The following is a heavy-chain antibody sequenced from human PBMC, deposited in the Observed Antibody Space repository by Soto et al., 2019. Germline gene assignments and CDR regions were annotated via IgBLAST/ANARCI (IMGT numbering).Heavy chain of an antibody. D-gene: IGHD2-2*01. CDR3: AREDPVDIVVVPAAIGGGWFDP. CDR2: IIPIFGTA. J-gene: IGHJ5*02. CDR1: GGTFSSYA. Sequence: ASVKVSCKASGGTFSSYAISWVRQAPGQGLEWMGGIIPIFGTANYAQKFQGRVTITADESTSTAYMELSSLRSEDTAVYYCAREDPVDIVVVPAAIGGGWFDPWGQGTLVTVSS. V-gene: IGHV1-69*13.